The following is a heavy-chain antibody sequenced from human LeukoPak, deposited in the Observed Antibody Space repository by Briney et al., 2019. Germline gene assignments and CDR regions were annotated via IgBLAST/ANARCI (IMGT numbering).Heavy chain of an antibody. CDR3: ARGYKHAIDN. J-gene: IGHJ4*02. V-gene: IGHV3-48*01. CDR2: IGIDSGNT. CDR1: GFTFSDYS. D-gene: IGHD1-1*01. Sequence: PGGSLRLSCAASGFTFSDYSMNWVRQAPGKGLEWISYIGIDSGNTNYADSVKGRFTISGDKAKNSLYLQMNSLRVEDTAVYYCARGYKHAIDNWGQGTLVTVSS.